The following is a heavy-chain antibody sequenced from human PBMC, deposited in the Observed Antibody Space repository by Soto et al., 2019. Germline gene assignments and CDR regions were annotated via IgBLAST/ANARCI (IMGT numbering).Heavy chain of an antibody. CDR2: INPNSGGT. CDR1: GYTFTVYY. J-gene: IGHJ6*02. V-gene: IGHV1-2*04. Sequence: ASVKVSCKASGYTFTVYYMHWVRQAPGQGLEWMGWINPNSGGTNYAQKFQGWVTITRDTSISTTYMELSSLRSEDTAVYYCARGPLLWGDVWGQGTTVTVSS. D-gene: IGHD3-10*01. CDR3: ARGPLLWGDV.